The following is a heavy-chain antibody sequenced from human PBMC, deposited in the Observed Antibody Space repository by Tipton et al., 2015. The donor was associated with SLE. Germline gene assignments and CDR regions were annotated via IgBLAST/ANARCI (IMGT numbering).Heavy chain of an antibody. J-gene: IGHJ4*02. CDR3: ARARWNPHFGY. Sequence: GLVKPSETLSLTCTVSCGSFGPHYWSWIRQPPGKGLEWIGYIYYSGSTNLNPSLKRRLTISIDTSNNQFSLNLTSVTAADTAVYYCARARWNPHFGYWGQGSLVTGSS. CDR2: IYYSGST. CDR1: CGSFGPHY. D-gene: IGHD1-1*01. V-gene: IGHV4-59*11.